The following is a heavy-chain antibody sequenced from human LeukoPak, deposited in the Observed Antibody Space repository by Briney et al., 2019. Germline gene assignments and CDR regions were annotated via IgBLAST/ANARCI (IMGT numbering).Heavy chain of an antibody. V-gene: IGHV3-33*01. J-gene: IGHJ4*02. D-gene: IGHD1-7*01. CDR2: IWYDGSNK. CDR3: ARRGDWNYVLDY. Sequence: GRSLRLSCAASGFTFSSYGMHCVRQAPGKGLEWGAVIWYDGSNKYYADSVKGRFTISRDNSKNTLYLQMNSLRAEDTAVYYCARRGDWNYVLDYWGQGTLVTVSS. CDR1: GFTFSSYG.